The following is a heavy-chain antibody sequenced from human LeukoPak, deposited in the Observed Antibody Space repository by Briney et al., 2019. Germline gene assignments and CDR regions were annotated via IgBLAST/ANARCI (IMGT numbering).Heavy chain of an antibody. CDR2: IGHTGSIT. J-gene: IGHJ6*03. CDR3: AKGLRTGVGPYMGYHYYMDV. V-gene: IGHV3-48*02. D-gene: IGHD3-16*01. Sequence: PGGSLRLSCAGSGFTFGSYSMNWVRHAPGKGLEWVSYIGHTGSITDYADSVKGRFTVSRDNAKNSLYLQMNSLRDEDTGVYFCAKGLRTGVGPYMGYHYYMDVWGKGATVTVSS. CDR1: GFTFGSYS.